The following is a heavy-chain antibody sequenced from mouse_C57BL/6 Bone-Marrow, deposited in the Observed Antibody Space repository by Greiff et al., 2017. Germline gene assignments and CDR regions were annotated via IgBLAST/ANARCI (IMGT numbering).Heavy chain of an antibody. Sequence: DVQLVESGGDLVKPGGSLKLSCAASGFTFSSYGMSWVRQTPDKRLEWVATISSGGSYTYYPDSVKGRFTISRDNAKNTLYLQMSSLKSEDTAMYYCARPGVAYFDYWGQGTTLTVSS. J-gene: IGHJ2*01. CDR3: ARPGVAYFDY. CDR1: GFTFSSYG. CDR2: ISSGGSYT. V-gene: IGHV5-6*01.